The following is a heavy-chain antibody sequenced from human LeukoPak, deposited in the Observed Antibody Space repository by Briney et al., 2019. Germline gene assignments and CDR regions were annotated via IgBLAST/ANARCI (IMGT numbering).Heavy chain of an antibody. CDR3: APAPTNWNVPEGAFDI. Sequence: PGGSLRLSCAASGFTFSSYAMSWVRQAPGKGLEWVSAISGSGGSTYYADSVKGRFTISRDNAKNSLYLQMNSLRAEDTAVYYCAPAPTNWNVPEGAFDIWGQGTMVTVSS. CDR2: ISGSGGST. J-gene: IGHJ3*02. D-gene: IGHD1-1*01. CDR1: GFTFSSYA. V-gene: IGHV3-23*01.